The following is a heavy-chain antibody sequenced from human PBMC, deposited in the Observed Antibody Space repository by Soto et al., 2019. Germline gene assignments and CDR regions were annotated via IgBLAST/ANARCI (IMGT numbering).Heavy chain of an antibody. V-gene: IGHV3-30*18. Sequence: VQLVESGGGVVQPGRSLRLSCAASGFTFSDYAMHWVRQAPGKGLEWVAVVSHDGRKTHYADSVKGRFTISRDSSKNTVSLGMTSLRAEDTAVYYCAKGGRRWRGTARFNYWGQGALVTVSS. D-gene: IGHD2-15*01. CDR2: VSHDGRKT. CDR1: GFTFSDYA. J-gene: IGHJ4*02. CDR3: AKGGRRWRGTARFNY.